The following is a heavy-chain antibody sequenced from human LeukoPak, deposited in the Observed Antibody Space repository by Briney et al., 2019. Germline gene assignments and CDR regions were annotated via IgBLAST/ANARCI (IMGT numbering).Heavy chain of an antibody. D-gene: IGHD3-10*01. J-gene: IGHJ6*02. Sequence: GGSLRLSCAASGFTLSNYWMHWVRQAPGKGLVWVSRINADGSSASYADSVKGRFTISRDNAKNTLYLQMNSLRAEDTAMYYCARDYGRSRDYGMDVWDQGTTVTVSS. CDR3: ARDYGRSRDYGMDV. CDR1: GFTLSNYW. CDR2: INADGSSA. V-gene: IGHV3-74*01.